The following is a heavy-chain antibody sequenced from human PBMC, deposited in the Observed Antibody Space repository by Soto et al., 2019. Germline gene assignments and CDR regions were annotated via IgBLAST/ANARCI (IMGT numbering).Heavy chain of an antibody. CDR1: GGSVSTSSYY. CDR3: ARLTMIVVVDY. J-gene: IGHJ4*02. V-gene: IGHV4-61*01. CDR2: IYYTGST. Sequence: KPSETLSLTCTVSGGSVSTSSYYWSWIRQPPGKGLELIGYIYYTGSTNYNPSLKSRVTLSVDTSKNQFSLTLTSVTAADTAVYYCARLTMIVVVDYWGQGTPVTVSS. D-gene: IGHD3-22*01.